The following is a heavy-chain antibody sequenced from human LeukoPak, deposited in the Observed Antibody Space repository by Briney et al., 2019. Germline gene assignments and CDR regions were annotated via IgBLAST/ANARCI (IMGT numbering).Heavy chain of an antibody. CDR3: ARAQRITMIVVVISYYFDY. V-gene: IGHV4-34*01. J-gene: IGHJ4*02. Sequence: SETLSLTCAVYGGSFSGYYWSWIRRPPGKGLECIGEINHSGSTNYNPSLKSRVTISVDTSKNQFSLKLSSVTAADTAVYYCARAQRITMIVVVISYYFDYWGQGSLVTVSS. D-gene: IGHD3-22*01. CDR2: INHSGST. CDR1: GGSFSGYY.